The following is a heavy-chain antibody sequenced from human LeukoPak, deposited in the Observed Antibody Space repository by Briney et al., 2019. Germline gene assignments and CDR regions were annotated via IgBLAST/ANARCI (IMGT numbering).Heavy chain of an antibody. CDR3: ARPRDGSGIMKTKYYYYYYGMDV. V-gene: IGHV3-11*01. Sequence: GGSLRLSCVASGFTLSNAWMSWIRQAPGKGLEWVSYISSSGSTIYYADSVKGRFTISRDNAKNSLYLQMNSLRAEDTAVYYCARPRDGSGIMKTKYYYYYYGMDVWGQGTTVTVSS. D-gene: IGHD3-10*01. CDR1: GFTLSNAW. CDR2: ISSSGSTI. J-gene: IGHJ6*02.